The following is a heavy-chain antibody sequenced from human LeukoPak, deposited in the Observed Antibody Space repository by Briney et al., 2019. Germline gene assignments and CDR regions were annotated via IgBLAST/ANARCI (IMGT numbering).Heavy chain of an antibody. CDR3: GRVLVSGENYRTDY. CDR2: INGGGSST. CDR1: GFTFGNYW. Sequence: PGGSLRLSCAASGFTFGNYWMHWVRQAPGKGLVWVSRINGGGSSTSYADSVKGRFTISRDNAKNTLYLQMNSLRAEDTAVYYCGRVLVSGENYRTDYWGQGTLVSVSS. D-gene: IGHD4/OR15-4a*01. V-gene: IGHV3-74*01. J-gene: IGHJ4*02.